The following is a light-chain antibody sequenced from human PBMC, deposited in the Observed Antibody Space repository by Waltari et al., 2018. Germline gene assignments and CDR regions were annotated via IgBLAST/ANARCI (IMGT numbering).Light chain of an antibody. J-gene: IGLJ2*01. CDR2: DSG. CDR3: SVWDDSLSGPV. V-gene: IGLV1-44*01. Sequence: QSVVTQPPSASGAPGPRVTIPCPGSSSNAGSNSIKWYRQLPGPAPKVVMYDSGRRPSGVPDRFSGSRSGTTASLTISGLQSEDEADYYCSVWDDSLSGPVFGGGTKLTVL. CDR1: SSNAGSNS.